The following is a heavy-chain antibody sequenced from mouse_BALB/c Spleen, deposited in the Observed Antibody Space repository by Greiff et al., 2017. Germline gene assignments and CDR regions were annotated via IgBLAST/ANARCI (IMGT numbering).Heavy chain of an antibody. Sequence: VQLQQSGAELVKPGASVKLSCTASGFNIQDTYMHWVKQRPEQGLEWIGRIDPANGNTKYDPKFQGKATITADTSSNTGYLQRSSLTSEDTAVYYCASPYYPFYAIDYWGQGTSVTVSS. D-gene: IGHD2-10*01. CDR1: GFNIQDTY. CDR3: ASPYYPFYAIDY. J-gene: IGHJ4*01. V-gene: IGHV14-3*02. CDR2: IDPANGNT.